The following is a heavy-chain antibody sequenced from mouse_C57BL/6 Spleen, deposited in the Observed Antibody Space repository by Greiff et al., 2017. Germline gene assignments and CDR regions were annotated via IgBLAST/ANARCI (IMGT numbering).Heavy chain of an antibody. D-gene: IGHD6-1*01. CDR3: ARASGPGARDY. V-gene: IGHV1-69*01. J-gene: IGHJ4*01. Sequence: VQLQQPGAELVMPGASVKLSCKASGYTFTSYWMHWVKQRPGQGLEWIGEIDPSDSYTNYNQKFKGKSTLTVDKSSSTAYMQLSSLTSEDSAVYYGARASGPGARDYWGQRTSVTVSS. CDR1: GYTFTSYW. CDR2: IDPSDSYT.